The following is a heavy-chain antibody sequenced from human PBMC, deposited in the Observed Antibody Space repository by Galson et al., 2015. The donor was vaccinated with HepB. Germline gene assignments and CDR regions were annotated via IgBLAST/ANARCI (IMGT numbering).Heavy chain of an antibody. Sequence: QSGAEVKKPGESLKISCQASGYSFANYWIAWARQMPGKGLEWMGIIYPGDSDTRYSPSFQGQVTISGDKSINTGYLKWSSLKASDTAMYYCARSPLGFFDYWGQGTLVTVSS. CDR2: IYPGDSDT. CDR3: ARSPLGFFDY. D-gene: IGHD3-16*01. V-gene: IGHV5-51*03. J-gene: IGHJ4*02. CDR1: GYSFANYW.